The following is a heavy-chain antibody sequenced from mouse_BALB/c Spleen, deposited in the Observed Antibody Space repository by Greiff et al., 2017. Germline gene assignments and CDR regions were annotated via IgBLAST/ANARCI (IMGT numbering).Heavy chain of an antibody. J-gene: IGHJ2*01. V-gene: IGHV2-6-5*01. CDR2: IWGGGST. CDR3: AKHDYGKHVGYFDY. Sequence: VQLQESGPGLVAPSQSLSITCTVSGFSLTDYGVSWIRQPPGKGLEWLGVIWGGGSTYYNSALKSRLSISKDNSKSQVFLKMNSLQTDDTAMYYCAKHDYGKHVGYFDYWGQGTTLTVSS. D-gene: IGHD2-1*01. CDR1: GFSLTDYG.